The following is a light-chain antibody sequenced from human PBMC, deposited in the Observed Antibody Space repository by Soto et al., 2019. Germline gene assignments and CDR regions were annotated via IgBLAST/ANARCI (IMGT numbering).Light chain of an antibody. CDR2: GVF. CDR1: QSVSSGY. CDR3: QHYGSSPWT. V-gene: IGKV3-20*01. Sequence: ENVLTQSPGTLSLSPGGRVTLSCRASQSVSSGYLAWYQQKPGQAPRLLIYGVFNRATGIPDRFSGSGSGTDFTLTISRLEPEDFAVYYCQHYGSSPWTFGQGTKVEIK. J-gene: IGKJ1*01.